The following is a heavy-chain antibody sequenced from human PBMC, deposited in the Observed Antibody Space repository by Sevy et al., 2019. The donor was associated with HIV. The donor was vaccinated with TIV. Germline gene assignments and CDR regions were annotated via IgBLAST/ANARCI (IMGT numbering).Heavy chain of an antibody. CDR2: IRAYNGNT. J-gene: IGHJ5*02. V-gene: IGHV1-18*01. Sequence: ASVKVSCKASGYTFTSYGISWVRQAPGQGLEWMGWIRAYNGNTNCAQKFQGRVTMTTDTSTGTAHMELWSLRSDDSAVYYCARNQDYYGSGSYSWFDPWGQGTLVTVSS. CDR1: GYTFTSYG. D-gene: IGHD3-10*01. CDR3: ARNQDYYGSGSYSWFDP.